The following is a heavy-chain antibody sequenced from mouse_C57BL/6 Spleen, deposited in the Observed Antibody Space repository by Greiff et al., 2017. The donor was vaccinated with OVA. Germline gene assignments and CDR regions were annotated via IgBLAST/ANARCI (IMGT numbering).Heavy chain of an antibody. CDR3: VRHEYDYPFAY. V-gene: IGHV10-1*01. J-gene: IGHJ3*01. CDR2: IRSKSNNYAT. D-gene: IGHD2-4*01. Sequence: EVQLVESGGGLVQPKGSLKLSCAASGFSFNTYAMNWVRQAPGKGLEWVARIRSKSNNYATYYADSVKDRFTISRDDSESMLYLQMNNLKTEDTAMYYCVRHEYDYPFAYWGQGTLVTVSA. CDR1: GFSFNTYA.